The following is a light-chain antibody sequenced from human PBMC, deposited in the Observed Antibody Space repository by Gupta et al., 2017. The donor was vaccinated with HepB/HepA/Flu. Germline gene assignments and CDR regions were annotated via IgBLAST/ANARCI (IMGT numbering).Light chain of an antibody. CDR2: GNS. CDR1: SSNIGAGYD. V-gene: IGLV1-40*01. CDR3: QSYDSSLSGSHVV. J-gene: IGLJ2*01. Sequence: VTISCTGSSSNIGAGYDVHWYQQLPGTAPKLLLYGNSTRPSGVPDRFSGSKSGTSASLALTGLQAEDEADDYCQSYDSSLSGSHVVFGGVTKLTVL.